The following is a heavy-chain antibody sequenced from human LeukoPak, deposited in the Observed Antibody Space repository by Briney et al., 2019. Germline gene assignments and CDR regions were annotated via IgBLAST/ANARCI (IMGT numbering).Heavy chain of an antibody. CDR1: GYTFTGYY. V-gene: IGHV1-2*06. J-gene: IGHJ4*02. Sequence: ASVEVSCKASGYTFTGYYMHWVRQAPGQGLEWMGRINPNSGGTNYAQKFQGRVTMTRDTSISTAYMELSRLRSDDTAVYYCARSRGYSYGYGYWGQGTLVTVSS. CDR2: INPNSGGT. CDR3: ARSRGYSYGYGY. D-gene: IGHD5-18*01.